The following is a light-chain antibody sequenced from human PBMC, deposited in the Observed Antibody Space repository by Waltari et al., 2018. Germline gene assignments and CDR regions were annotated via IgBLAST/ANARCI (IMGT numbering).Light chain of an antibody. J-gene: IGKJ5*01. V-gene: IGKV1-39*01. Sequence: DIQLTQSPSSLSASVGDRVTITCRASQSIRTYLNWFQQKPGKAPNLLIYAASSLLSGVPSRVSGSGSGTDFTLTITSLQPEDFATYYCQQSFSTLITFGQGTRLEIK. CDR1: QSIRTY. CDR3: QQSFSTLIT. CDR2: AAS.